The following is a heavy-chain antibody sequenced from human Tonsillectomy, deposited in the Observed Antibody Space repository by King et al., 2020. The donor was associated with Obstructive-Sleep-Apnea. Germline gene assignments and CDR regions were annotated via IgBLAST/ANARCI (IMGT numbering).Heavy chain of an antibody. CDR2: IRSKANSYAT. D-gene: IGHD3-22*01. V-gene: IGHV3-73*02. J-gene: IGHJ5*02. CDR1: GFTFSGSA. CDR3: TRHSQYYDSSGYYYDNWFDP. Sequence: VQLVESGGGLVQPGGSLKLSCAASGFTFSGSAMHWVRQASGKRLEWVGRIRSKANSYATAYAASVKGRFTISRDDSKNTAYLQMNGLKTEDTAGYYCTRHSQYYDSSGYYYDNWFDPWGQGTLVTVSS.